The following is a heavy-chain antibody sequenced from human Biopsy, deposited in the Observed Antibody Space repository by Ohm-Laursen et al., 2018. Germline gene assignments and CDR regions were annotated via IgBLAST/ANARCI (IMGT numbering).Heavy chain of an antibody. CDR1: GFRFRRHT. CDR2: ITLSERSA. CDR3: AKLGHMVRGLTPYDF. J-gene: IGHJ4*02. D-gene: IGHD3-10*01. V-gene: IGHV3-23*01. Sequence: GSLRLSCSASGFRFRRHTFCWVRQAPGKGLEWVSVITLSERSASYASSVEGRFSVSRDNSKNILFLQMNGLRADDTGGYYCAKLGHMVRGLTPYDFWGQGTLVIVSS.